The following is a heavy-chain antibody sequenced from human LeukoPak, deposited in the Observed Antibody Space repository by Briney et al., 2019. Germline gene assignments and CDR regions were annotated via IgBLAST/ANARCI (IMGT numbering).Heavy chain of an antibody. CDR2: IYYSGST. D-gene: IGHD3-3*01. CDR1: GGSISSGGYY. CDR3: ARIISRFLWFDP. V-gene: IGHV4-31*03. Sequence: PSETLSLTCTVSGGSISSGGYYWSWIRQHPGKGLEWIGYIYYSGSTYYNPSLKSRVTISVDTSKNQFSLKLSSVTAADTAVYYCARIISRFLWFDPWGQGTLVTVSS. J-gene: IGHJ5*02.